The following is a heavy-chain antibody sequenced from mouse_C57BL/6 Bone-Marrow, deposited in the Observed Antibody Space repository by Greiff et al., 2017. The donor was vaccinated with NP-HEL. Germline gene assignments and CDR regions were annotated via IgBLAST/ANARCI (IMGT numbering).Heavy chain of an antibody. CDR3: ARGELLWLRRGDYYAMDY. V-gene: IGHV5-17*01. CDR2: ISSGSSTI. D-gene: IGHD2-2*01. J-gene: IGHJ4*01. Sequence: EVHLVESGGGLVKPGGSLKLSCAASGFTFSDYGMHWVRQAPEKGLEWVAYISSGSSTIYYADTVKGRFTISRDNAKNTLFLQMTSLRSEDTAMYYCARGELLWLRRGDYYAMDYWGQGTSVTVSS. CDR1: GFTFSDYG.